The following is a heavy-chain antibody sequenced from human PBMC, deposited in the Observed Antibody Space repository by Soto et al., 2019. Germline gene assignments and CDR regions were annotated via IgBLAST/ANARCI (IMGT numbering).Heavy chain of an antibody. J-gene: IGHJ4*02. V-gene: IGHV3-7*03. D-gene: IGHD6-13*01. CDR1: EFTFSSYG. CDR3: ARGSSRFDD. Sequence: GGSLRLSCAASEFTFSSYGMSWVRQAPGKGLEWVANIKEDGSEKYYVDSVKGRFTISRDNVKNSLYLQMNSLRAEDTAVYYCARGSSRFDDWGQGTLVTVS. CDR2: IKEDGSEK.